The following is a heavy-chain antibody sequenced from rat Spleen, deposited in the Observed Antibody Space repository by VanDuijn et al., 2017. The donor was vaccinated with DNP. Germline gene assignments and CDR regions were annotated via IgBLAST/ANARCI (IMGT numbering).Heavy chain of an antibody. CDR2: ISTGGGNT. CDR1: GFTFSNYD. V-gene: IGHV5-25*01. J-gene: IGHJ2*01. CDR3: VSRPPPTRGPFDY. Sequence: EVQLVESGGGLVQPGRSLKLSCAASGFTFSNYDMAWVRQAPTKGLEWIASISTGGGNTYYRDSVKGRFTISRDNAKSTLYLQVNSLRSEDTATYYCVSRPPPTRGPFDYWGQGIMVTVSS. D-gene: IGHD1-4*01.